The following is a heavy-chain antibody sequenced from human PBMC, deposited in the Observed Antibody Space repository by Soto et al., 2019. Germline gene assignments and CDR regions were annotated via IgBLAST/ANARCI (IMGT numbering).Heavy chain of an antibody. J-gene: IGHJ5*02. V-gene: IGHV4-39*01. CDR2: IYYSGST. Sequence: SETLSLTCTVSGGSISISSYYWGWIRQPPGKGLEWIGSIYYSGSTYYNPSLKSRVTISVDTSKNQFSLKLSSVNAADTAVYYCASHITIFGAKNWFDPWGQGNRVTVSS. CDR1: GGSISISSYY. D-gene: IGHD3-3*01. CDR3: ASHITIFGAKNWFDP.